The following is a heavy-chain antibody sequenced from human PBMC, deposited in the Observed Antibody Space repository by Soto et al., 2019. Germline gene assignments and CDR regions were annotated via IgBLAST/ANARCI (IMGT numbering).Heavy chain of an antibody. CDR3: ARSIVVVPADIPDCWFDP. CDR1: GGTFSSYA. CDR2: IIPIFGTA. J-gene: IGHJ5*02. D-gene: IGHD2-2*02. V-gene: IGHV1-69*13. Sequence: SVKVSCKASGGTFSSYAISWVRQAPGQGLEWMGGIIPIFGTANYAQKFQGRVTITADESTSTAYMELSSLRSEDTAVYYCARSIVVVPADIPDCWFDPWGQGTLVTVSS.